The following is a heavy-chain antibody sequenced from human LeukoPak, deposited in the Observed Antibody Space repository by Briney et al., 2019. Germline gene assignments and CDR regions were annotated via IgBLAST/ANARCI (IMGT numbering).Heavy chain of an antibody. CDR2: INPNSGGT. CDR3: ARDRLAAGGSGA. D-gene: IGHD6-13*01. J-gene: IGHJ5*02. Sequence: ASVKVSCKASGYTFTGYSMHWVRQAPGQGLEWMGRINPNSGGTNYAQKFQGRATMTRDTSISTAYMELSSLRSDDTAVYYCARDRLAAGGSGAWGQGTLVTVSP. V-gene: IGHV1-2*06. CDR1: GYTFTGYS.